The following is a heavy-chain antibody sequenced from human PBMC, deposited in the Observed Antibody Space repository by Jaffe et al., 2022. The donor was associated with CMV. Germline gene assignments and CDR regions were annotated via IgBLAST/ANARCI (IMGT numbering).Heavy chain of an antibody. CDR1: GLPFSTDW. Sequence: EVQLVESGGDLVQPGGSLRLSCAASGLPFSTDWMNWVRQAPGKGLEWVANINKDGSEKNYVDSVKGRFTISRDNAENSLYLQMNNLRAEDTAVYYCAGGGGWLVDYWGQGTLVTVSS. CDR3: AGGGGWLVDY. CDR2: INKDGSEK. J-gene: IGHJ4*02. V-gene: IGHV3-7*01. D-gene: IGHD6-19*01.